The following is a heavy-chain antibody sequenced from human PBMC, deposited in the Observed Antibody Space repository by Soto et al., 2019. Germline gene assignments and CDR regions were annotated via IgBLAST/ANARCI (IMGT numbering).Heavy chain of an antibody. CDR3: ARESGGSYTYYYYGMGV. Sequence: ASVKVSCKASGGTFSSYAISWVRQAPGQGLEWMGGIIPIFGTANYAQKFQGRVTITADESTSTAYMELSSLRSEDTAVYYCARESGGSYTYYYYGMGVWGQGTTVTVSS. CDR1: GGTFSSYA. V-gene: IGHV1-69*13. J-gene: IGHJ6*02. CDR2: IIPIFGTA. D-gene: IGHD3-16*01.